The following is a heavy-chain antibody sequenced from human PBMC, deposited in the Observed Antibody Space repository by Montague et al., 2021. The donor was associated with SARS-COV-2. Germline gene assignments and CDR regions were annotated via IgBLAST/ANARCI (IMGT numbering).Heavy chain of an antibody. D-gene: IGHD6-19*01. V-gene: IGHV4-39*01. Sequence: SETLSLTCSVSGSSLSNSRYFWGWIRQPPRKGLEWIGSFYFGGKFLYNSSLESRVTISVDTSKNQFSLQLSSVTASDTAVYYCARHSGGSEVAGLDYWGQGILVTVSS. CDR3: ARHSGGSEVAGLDY. J-gene: IGHJ4*02. CDR2: FYFGGKF. CDR1: GSSLSNSRYF.